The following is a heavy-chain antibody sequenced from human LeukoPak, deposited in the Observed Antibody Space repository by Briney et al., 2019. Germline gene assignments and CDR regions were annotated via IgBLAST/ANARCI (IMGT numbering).Heavy chain of an antibody. CDR2: IYSGGTI. J-gene: IGHJ3*01. D-gene: IGHD1-1*01. Sequence: GGSLRLSCAASGVSFIDYAMSWVSQVPGKGLEWVSVIYSGGTIRYADSVKGRFTFSRDNFKDTLNLQMNSMRADDTAVSYYVRAVHYNFYSGNRCYYGDALDVWGQGTVVTVSS. CDR3: VRAVHYNFYSGNRCYYGDALDV. V-gene: IGHV3-53*01. CDR1: GVSFIDYA.